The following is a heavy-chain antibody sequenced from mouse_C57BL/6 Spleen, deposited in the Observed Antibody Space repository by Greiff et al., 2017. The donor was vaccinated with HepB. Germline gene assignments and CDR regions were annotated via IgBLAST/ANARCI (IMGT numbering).Heavy chain of an antibody. CDR2: ISYDGSN. J-gene: IGHJ3*01. CDR1: GYSITSGYY. Sequence: VQLQESGPGLVKPSQSLSLTCSVTGYSITSGYYWNWIRQFPGNKLEWMGYISYDGSNNYNPSLKNRISITRDTSKNQFFLKLNSVTTEDTATYYCARVSEEFAYWGQGTLVTVSA. CDR3: ARVSEEFAY. V-gene: IGHV3-6*01.